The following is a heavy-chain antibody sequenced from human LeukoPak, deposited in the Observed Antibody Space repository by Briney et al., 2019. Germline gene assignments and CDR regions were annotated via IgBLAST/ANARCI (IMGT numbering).Heavy chain of an antibody. Sequence: PGGSLRLSCAASGFTFTTYWMSWIRQLPGKGLEWVTHMNEYGGDIFYVDSVKDRFTISRDNAKNLLYLQMNSLRAEDTAVYFCARPRGCNSGRCSNFDYWGQGTLVTVSS. D-gene: IGHD2-8*01. CDR3: ARPRGCNSGRCSNFDY. CDR1: GFTFTTYW. V-gene: IGHV3-7*01. CDR2: MNEYGGDI. J-gene: IGHJ4*02.